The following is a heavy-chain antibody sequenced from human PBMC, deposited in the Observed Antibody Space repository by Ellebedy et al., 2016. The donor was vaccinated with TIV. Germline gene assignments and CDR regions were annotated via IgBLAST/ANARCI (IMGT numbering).Heavy chain of an antibody. CDR3: ARAYHDMLTGYQRWFDP. V-gene: IGHV4-59*01. CDR2: IYYSGTT. D-gene: IGHD3-9*01. Sequence: MPSETLSLTCTVSGGSISGYYWTWIRQPPGKGLEWVGFIYYSGTTNSNPSLKSRVAISIDTSKNQFSLKLSSVTAADTAVYYCARAYHDMLTGYQRWFDPWGQGILVTVSS. CDR1: GGSISGYY. J-gene: IGHJ5*02.